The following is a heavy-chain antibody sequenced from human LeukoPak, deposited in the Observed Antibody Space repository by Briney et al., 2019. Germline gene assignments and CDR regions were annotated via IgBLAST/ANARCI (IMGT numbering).Heavy chain of an antibody. J-gene: IGHJ4*02. CDR2: ISSSSSYI. Sequence: GGPLRFSGAASGFTFSSYSMNWVRQAPGKGLKWVSSISSSSSYIYYADSVKGRFTISRDNAKKSLYLQMNSLRAEDTAVYYCARDPENYGPGSYAHWGQGTLVTVSS. V-gene: IGHV3-21*01. CDR3: ARDPENYGPGSYAH. CDR1: GFTFSSYS. D-gene: IGHD3-10*01.